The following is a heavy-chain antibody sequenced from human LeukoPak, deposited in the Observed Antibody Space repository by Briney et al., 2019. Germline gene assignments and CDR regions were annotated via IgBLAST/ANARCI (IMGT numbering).Heavy chain of an antibody. Sequence: ASVKVSCKASGYTFTSHSMHWVRRAPGQRLEWMGRINTGNGNTKYSQKFQGRVTITRDTSASTAYMELSSLRSEDTAVYYCARVVGATTQLDYWGQGTLVTVSS. D-gene: IGHD1-26*01. CDR2: INTGNGNT. V-gene: IGHV1-3*04. J-gene: IGHJ4*02. CDR1: GYTFTSHS. CDR3: ARVVGATTQLDY.